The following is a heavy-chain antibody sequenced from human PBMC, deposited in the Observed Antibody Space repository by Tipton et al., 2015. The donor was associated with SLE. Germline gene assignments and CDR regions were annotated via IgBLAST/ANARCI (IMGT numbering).Heavy chain of an antibody. CDR3: VRQPPGGGPGYQYDMDV. CDR1: GDSVSSDSAA. J-gene: IGHJ6*02. Sequence: GLVKPSQTLSLTCAISGDSVSSDSAAWNWIRQSPSRGLEWLGRTYYRSRWFIEYAVSVKSRITINPDTSKNQFSLRLNFVTAADTAVYYCVRQPPGGGPGYQYDMDVWGQGTAVTVSS. CDR2: TYYRSRWFI. V-gene: IGHV6-1*01. D-gene: IGHD1-14*01.